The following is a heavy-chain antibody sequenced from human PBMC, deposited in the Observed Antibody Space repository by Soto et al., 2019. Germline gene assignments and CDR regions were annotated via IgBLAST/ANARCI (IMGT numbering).Heavy chain of an antibody. Sequence: QVQLQESGPGLVKPSETLSLTCTVSGGSVSSGSYYWSWIRQPPGKGLKWMGYIYSSGSTNYNPSLKSRVTISVDTSKNQFSLKLSSVTAADTAVYYCARAPYYYDSSGPPYYYYYGMDVWGQGTTVTVSS. CDR1: GGSVSSGSYY. J-gene: IGHJ6*02. CDR2: IYSSGST. D-gene: IGHD3-22*01. CDR3: ARAPYYYDSSGPPYYYYYGMDV. V-gene: IGHV4-61*01.